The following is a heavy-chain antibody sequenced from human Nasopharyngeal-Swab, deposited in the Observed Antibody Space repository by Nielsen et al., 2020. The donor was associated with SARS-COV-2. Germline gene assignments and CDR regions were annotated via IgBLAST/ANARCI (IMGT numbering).Heavy chain of an antibody. D-gene: IGHD1-20*01. CDR2: ISSSGSTI. CDR1: GFTFSSYE. V-gene: IGHV3-48*03. Sequence: GASLKISWAASGFTFSSYEMNWVRQAPGKGLEWVSYISSSGSTIYYADSVKGRFTISRDNAKNSLYLQMNSLRAEDTAVYYCARDKARYNWNLSLGWYFDLWGRGTLVTVSS. J-gene: IGHJ2*01. CDR3: ARDKARYNWNLSLGWYFDL.